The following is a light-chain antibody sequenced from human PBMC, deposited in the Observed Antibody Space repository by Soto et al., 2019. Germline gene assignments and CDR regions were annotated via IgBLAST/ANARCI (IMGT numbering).Light chain of an antibody. J-gene: IGKJ3*01. CDR2: GAS. V-gene: IGKV3-20*01. CDR1: QTVRFNN. CDR3: QQYGSFLT. Sequence: EIVLTQSPGTLSFSPGQRATLSCRASQTVRFNNLAWYQQKPGQAPRLLIYGASSRASGIPDRFSGSGSGTDFTLTISRLDPEDFAVDFCQQYGSFLTFVPGTKVEIK.